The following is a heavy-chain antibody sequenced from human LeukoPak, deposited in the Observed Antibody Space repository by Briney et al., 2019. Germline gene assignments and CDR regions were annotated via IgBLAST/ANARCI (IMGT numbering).Heavy chain of an antibody. J-gene: IGHJ4*02. CDR2: ISGSGGNT. Sequence: GGSLRLSCAASGFTFSTYAMSWVRQAPGKGLNWISLISGSGGNTYYADSVKGRFTISRDNSKNTLYLQMNSLSAEDTAVYYCAKFYDILTSYSDYWGQGTLVTVSS. CDR3: AKFYDILTSYSDY. V-gene: IGHV3-23*01. D-gene: IGHD3-9*01. CDR1: GFTFSTYA.